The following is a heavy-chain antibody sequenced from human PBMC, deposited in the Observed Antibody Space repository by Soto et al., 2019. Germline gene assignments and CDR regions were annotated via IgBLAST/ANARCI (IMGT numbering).Heavy chain of an antibody. CDR1: GFTFSNYA. V-gene: IGHV3-23*01. J-gene: IGHJ6*02. Sequence: EVQLLESGGGLVQPGGSLRLSCAASGFTFSNYAMSWVRQAPGKGLEWVSGLSDGGGSTFYADSVKGRFTISRDNAKNTLYLQMSSLRAEDTAVYYCARDALTGTSGMDVWGQGTTVTVSS. CDR2: LSDGGGST. D-gene: IGHD1-7*01. CDR3: ARDALTGTSGMDV.